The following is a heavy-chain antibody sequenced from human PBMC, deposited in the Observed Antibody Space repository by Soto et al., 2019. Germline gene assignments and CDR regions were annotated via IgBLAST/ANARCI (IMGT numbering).Heavy chain of an antibody. V-gene: IGHV4-59*01. D-gene: IGHD3-10*01. Sequence: QVQLQESGPGLVKPSETLSLTCTVSGGSISSYYWSWIRQPPGKGLEWIGYIYYSGSTNYNPSLKSRVTISVDTSKNQFSLKLSSVTAADTAVYYCAGTTMVRGSNWFDPWGQGTLVTVSS. CDR2: IYYSGST. CDR1: GGSISSYY. J-gene: IGHJ5*02. CDR3: AGTTMVRGSNWFDP.